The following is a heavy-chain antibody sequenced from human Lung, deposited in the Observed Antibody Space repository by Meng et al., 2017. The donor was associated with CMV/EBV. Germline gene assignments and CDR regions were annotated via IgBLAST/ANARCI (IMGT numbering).Heavy chain of an antibody. CDR2: INPSDNTT. V-gene: IGHV1-46*01. CDR3: ERDLGYSSSWYFQGYIDC. J-gene: IGHJ4*02. Sequence: ASXXVSXKASGYTLTNYYIHWVRQAPGQGLEWMGIINPSDNTTIYAQKFQGRVTMTRDTSTSTVYMELSSLRSDDTALYYCERDLGYSSSWYFQGYIDCWXQGTLVTVSS. CDR1: GYTLTNYY. D-gene: IGHD6-13*01.